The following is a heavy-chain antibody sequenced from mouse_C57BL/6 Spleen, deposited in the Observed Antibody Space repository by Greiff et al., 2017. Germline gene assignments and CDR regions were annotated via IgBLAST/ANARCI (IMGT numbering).Heavy chain of an antibody. CDR2: ISLKSDNYAT. V-gene: IGHV6-3*01. Sequence: EVKVEESGGGLAQPAGSMKLSCVVSGFTFSNYWMNWVRQSPEKGLEWVAQISLKSDNYATHYAESVKGIFSIPRDDSTSCVYQHMSNVRAEDTGIYYCGGPHDFDYWGQGTTLTVSS. CDR1: GFTFSNYW. J-gene: IGHJ2*01. CDR3: GGPHDFDY.